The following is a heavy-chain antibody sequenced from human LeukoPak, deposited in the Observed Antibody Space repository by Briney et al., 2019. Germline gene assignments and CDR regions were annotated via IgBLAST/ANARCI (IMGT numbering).Heavy chain of an antibody. CDR3: ARDSATMVRGVYNFDY. J-gene: IGHJ4*02. CDR2: ISAYNGNT. CDR1: GYTFTSYG. V-gene: IGHV1-18*04. D-gene: IGHD3-10*01. Sequence: ASVKVSCKASGYTFTSYGISWVRQAPGQGLEWMGWISAYNGNTNYAQKLQGRVTMTTDTSTSTAYMELRSLRSDDTAVYYCARDSATMVRGVYNFDYWGQGTLVTVSS.